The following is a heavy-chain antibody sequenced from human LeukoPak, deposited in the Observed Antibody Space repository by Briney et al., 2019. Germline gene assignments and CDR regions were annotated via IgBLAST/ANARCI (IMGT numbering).Heavy chain of an antibody. Sequence: ASVKVSCTASGYTFTGYYMHWVRQAPGQGLEWMGWINPNSGGTNYAQKFQGRVTMTRDTSISTAYTELSRLRSDDTAVYYCARLKVGGPHYYYYYGMDVWGQGTTVTVSS. CDR3: ARLKVGGPHYYYYYGMDV. CDR2: INPNSGGT. J-gene: IGHJ6*02. V-gene: IGHV1-2*02. D-gene: IGHD4-23*01. CDR1: GYTFTGYY.